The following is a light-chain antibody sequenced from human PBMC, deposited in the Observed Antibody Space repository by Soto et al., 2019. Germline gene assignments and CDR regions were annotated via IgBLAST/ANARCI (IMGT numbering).Light chain of an antibody. CDR3: QQSYTIPIT. CDR2: AAS. J-gene: IGKJ5*01. CDR1: QSIATY. Sequence: DIQMTQSPSSLSASVGDRVTITCRASQSIATYLNWYQHKLGKAPKLLIYAASSLQTGVPSRFSGSGSGTDFTLPISSLQPEDFATYFCQQSYTIPITFGQGTRLEIK. V-gene: IGKV1-39*01.